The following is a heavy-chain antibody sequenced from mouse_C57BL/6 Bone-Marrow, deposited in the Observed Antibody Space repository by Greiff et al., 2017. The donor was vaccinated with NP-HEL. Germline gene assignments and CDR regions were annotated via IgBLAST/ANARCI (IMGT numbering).Heavy chain of an antibody. D-gene: IGHD1-1*01. Sequence: VQLQQPGAELVMPGASVKLSCKASGYTFTSYWMHWVKQRPGQGLEWIGELDPSDSYTNYNQKFKGKSTLTVDKSSSTAYMQLSSLTSEDSAVYYCAREGLRYYFDYWGQGTTLTVSS. CDR1: GYTFTSYW. CDR3: AREGLRYYFDY. V-gene: IGHV1-69*01. CDR2: LDPSDSYT. J-gene: IGHJ2*01.